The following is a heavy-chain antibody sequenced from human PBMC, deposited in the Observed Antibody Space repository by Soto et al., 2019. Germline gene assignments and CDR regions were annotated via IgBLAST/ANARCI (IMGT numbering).Heavy chain of an antibody. CDR3: AKSGYDGSGTYDFDY. CDR1: GFTFSSYA. CDR2: ISGSGDRT. J-gene: IGHJ4*02. Sequence: GGSLRLSCAASGFTFSSYAMTWVRQAPGKGLEWVSAISGSGDRTYYADSVKGRFTISRDNSKNTLYLQINSLRAEDTAVYYCAKSGYDGSGTYDFDYWGQGTLVTVSS. V-gene: IGHV3-23*01. D-gene: IGHD3-10*01.